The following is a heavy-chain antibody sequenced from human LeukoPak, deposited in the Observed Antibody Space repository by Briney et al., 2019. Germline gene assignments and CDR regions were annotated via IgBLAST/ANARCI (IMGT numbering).Heavy chain of an antibody. Sequence: GGSLRLSCAGSGFTLSSSWMHWVRQAPGKGPVWVAHVSPDGNLANYADSVKGRFIISRDNAKNTLFLQMNSLRAEDTAVYYCARDLSCSPDHWGQGTLVTVSS. J-gene: IGHJ4*02. D-gene: IGHD6-19*01. CDR2: VSPDGNLA. V-gene: IGHV3-74*01. CDR3: ARDLSCSPDH. CDR1: GFTLSSSW.